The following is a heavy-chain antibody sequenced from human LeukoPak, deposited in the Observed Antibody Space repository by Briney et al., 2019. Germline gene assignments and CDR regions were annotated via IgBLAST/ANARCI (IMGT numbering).Heavy chain of an antibody. J-gene: IGHJ5*02. CDR2: IYYSGST. Sequence: SETLSLACTVSGGSISSYYWSWIRQPPGKGLEWIGYIYYSGSTNYNPSLKSRVTISVDTSKNQFSLKLSSVTAADTAVYYCARAVKYYYDSSGYPKWFDPWGQGTLVTVSS. CDR3: ARAVKYYYDSSGYPKWFDP. V-gene: IGHV4-59*01. D-gene: IGHD3-22*01. CDR1: GGSISSYY.